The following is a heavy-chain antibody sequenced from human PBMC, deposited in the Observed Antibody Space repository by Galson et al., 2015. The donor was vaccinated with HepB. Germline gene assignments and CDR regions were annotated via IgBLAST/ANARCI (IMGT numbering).Heavy chain of an antibody. D-gene: IGHD2-8*01. CDR1: GFTFSHYG. CDR3: ARDPSPRSSGYFGPPAYSCGLDDGDSAVKVTCSAGCTNGRAVLPHALKSKCSCLWTAVDSFMVEGVFPELVTVLYYG. CDR2: ITSSSHHL. Sequence: SLRLSCAASGFTFSHYGMNWVRQAPGKGLEWVSSITSSSHHLYYADSVKGRFTISRDNVKNSLYLEMNSLRAEDTAVYYCARDPSPRSSGYFGPPAYSCGLDDGDSAVKVTCSAGCTNGRAVLPHALKSKCSCLWTAVDSFMVEGVFPELVTVLYYG. J-gene: IGHJ6*01. V-gene: IGHV3-21*01.